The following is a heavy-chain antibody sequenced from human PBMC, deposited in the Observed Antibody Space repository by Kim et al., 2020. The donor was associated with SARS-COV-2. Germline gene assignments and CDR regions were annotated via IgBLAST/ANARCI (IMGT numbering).Heavy chain of an antibody. V-gene: IGHV3-30*04. Sequence: GGSLRLSCAASGFTFSSYAMHWVRQAPGKGLEWVAVISYDGSNKYYADSVKGRFTISRDNSKNTLYLQMNSLRAEDTAVYYCARDHSSSWLEGSFDYWGQGTLVTVSS. CDR1: GFTFSSYA. CDR2: ISYDGSNK. D-gene: IGHD6-13*01. J-gene: IGHJ4*02. CDR3: ARDHSSSWLEGSFDY.